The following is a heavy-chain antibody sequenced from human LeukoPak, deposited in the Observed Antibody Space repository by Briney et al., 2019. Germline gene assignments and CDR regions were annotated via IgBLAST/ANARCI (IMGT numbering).Heavy chain of an antibody. CDR3: ARDRAVADPFDP. Sequence: ASVKVSCKASGYTFTSYGISWVRQAPGQGLEWMGWISAYNGNTNYAQKLQGRVTMTTDTSASTAYMELRSLRSDDTAVYYCARDRAVADPFDPWGQGTLVTVSS. CDR1: GYTFTSYG. V-gene: IGHV1-18*01. CDR2: ISAYNGNT. D-gene: IGHD6-19*01. J-gene: IGHJ5*02.